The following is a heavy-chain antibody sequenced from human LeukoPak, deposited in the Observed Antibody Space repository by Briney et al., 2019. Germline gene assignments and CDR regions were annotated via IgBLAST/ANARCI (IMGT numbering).Heavy chain of an antibody. J-gene: IGHJ4*02. V-gene: IGHV3-30*19. Sequence: GGSLRLSCAASGFTFSSYGMHWVRQAPGKGLEWVAVIWYDGSNKYYADSVKGRLTISRDNSKNTLWLQMNSLRAEDTAIYYCARDLSEKYSIDYWGQGTLVTVSS. CDR1: GFTFSSYG. D-gene: IGHD4-11*01. CDR3: ARDLSEKYSIDY. CDR2: IWYDGSNK.